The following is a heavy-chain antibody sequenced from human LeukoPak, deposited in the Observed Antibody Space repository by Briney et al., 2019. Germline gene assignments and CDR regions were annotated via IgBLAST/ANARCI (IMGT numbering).Heavy chain of an antibody. V-gene: IGHV1-46*01. J-gene: IGHJ4*02. CDR2: IAPSSGTT. D-gene: IGHD3-10*01. CDR1: GYTFTGYY. CDR3: ARASGSSAVPFDY. Sequence: ASVKVSCKASGYTFTGYYMHWVRQAPGQGLEWMGVIAPSSGTTSYAQKSQGRVTMTRDTSTSTLYMELSSLTSEDTAVYYCARASGSSAVPFDYWGQGTLVTVSS.